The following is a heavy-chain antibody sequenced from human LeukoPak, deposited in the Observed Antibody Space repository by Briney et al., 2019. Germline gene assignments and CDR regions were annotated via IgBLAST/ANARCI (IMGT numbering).Heavy chain of an antibody. V-gene: IGHV3-43D*03. CDR2: ISWDGSII. Sequence: GGSLRLSCAASGFKFNDYAVHWVRQAPGKGLEWVSLISWDGSIIYYADSVKGRFTISRDNSETSLYLEMNSLRVDDTALYYCAKALYGSAYYYMDVWGKGTTVSVSS. D-gene: IGHD3-10*01. CDR1: GFKFNDYA. CDR3: AKALYGSAYYYMDV. J-gene: IGHJ6*03.